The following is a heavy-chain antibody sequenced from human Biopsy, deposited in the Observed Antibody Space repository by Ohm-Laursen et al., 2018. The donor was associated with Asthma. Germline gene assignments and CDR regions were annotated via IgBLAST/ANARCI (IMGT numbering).Heavy chain of an antibody. CDR3: AKEVFPGWELRRGPDS. D-gene: IGHD1-26*01. Sequence: SLRLSCAASGSTFRNFGMHWVRQAPGKGLEWVALISSDVREWYADSVKGRFTISRDNSRNTLHLEMNSLRAEDTAVYFCAKEVFPGWELRRGPDSWGQGTLVTVSS. V-gene: IGHV3-30*18. CDR1: GSTFRNFG. CDR2: ISSDVRE. J-gene: IGHJ4*02.